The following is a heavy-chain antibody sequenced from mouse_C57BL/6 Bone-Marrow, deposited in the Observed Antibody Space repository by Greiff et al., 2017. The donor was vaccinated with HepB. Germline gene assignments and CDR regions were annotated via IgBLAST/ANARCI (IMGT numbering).Heavy chain of an antibody. CDR3: ARTYDYDEGGYFDY. D-gene: IGHD2-4*01. CDR2: IYPRSGNT. V-gene: IGHV1-81*01. J-gene: IGHJ2*01. CDR1: GYTFTSYG. Sequence: QVQLQQSGAELARPGASVKLSCKASGYTFTSYGISWVKQRTGQGLEWIGEIYPRSGNTYYNEKFKGKATLTADKSSSTAYMQLNSLTSEDSAVYFCARTYDYDEGGYFDYWGQGTTLTVSS.